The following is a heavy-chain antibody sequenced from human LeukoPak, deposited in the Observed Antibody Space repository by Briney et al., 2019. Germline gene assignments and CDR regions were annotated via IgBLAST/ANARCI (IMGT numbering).Heavy chain of an antibody. V-gene: IGHV4-4*07. J-gene: IGHJ3*02. Sequence: SETLSLTCTVSGGSISSYYWSWIRQPAGKGLEWIGRIYTSGSTNYNPSLKSRVTISVDTSKNQFSLKLSSVTAADTAVYYCARVELWFGELLPYAFDIWGQGTMVTVSS. D-gene: IGHD3-10*01. CDR1: GGSISSYY. CDR2: IYTSGST. CDR3: ARVELWFGELLPYAFDI.